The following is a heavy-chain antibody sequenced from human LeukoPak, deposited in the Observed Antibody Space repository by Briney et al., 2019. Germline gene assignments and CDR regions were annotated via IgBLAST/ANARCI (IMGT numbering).Heavy chain of an antibody. CDR3: AREVYDILTGYTGMIIDY. Sequence: ASVKVSCKASGYTFTGYYMHWVRQAPGQGLEWMGWINPNSGGTNYAQKFQGRVTMTRDTSISTAYMELSRLRSDDTAVYYCAREVYDILTGYTGMIIDYWGQGTLVTVSS. J-gene: IGHJ4*02. CDR1: GYTFTGYY. CDR2: INPNSGGT. V-gene: IGHV1-2*02. D-gene: IGHD3-9*01.